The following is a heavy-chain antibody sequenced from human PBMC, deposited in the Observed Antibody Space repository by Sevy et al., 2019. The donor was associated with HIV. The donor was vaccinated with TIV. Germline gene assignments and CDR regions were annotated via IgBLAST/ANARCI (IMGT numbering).Heavy chain of an antibody. D-gene: IGHD3-22*01. CDR3: SIYYDIRAFDS. CDR2: IRGKANNYAT. CDR1: GFTFSDAA. V-gene: IGHV3-73*01. J-gene: IGHJ4*02. Sequence: GGSLRLSCAGSGFTFSDAAIHWVRQASGKGLEWLDRIRGKANNYATAYAASVKDRFSISRNDLKDTAYLQMNSLRTEDAAMYYCSIYYDIRAFDSWGQGTQVTVSS.